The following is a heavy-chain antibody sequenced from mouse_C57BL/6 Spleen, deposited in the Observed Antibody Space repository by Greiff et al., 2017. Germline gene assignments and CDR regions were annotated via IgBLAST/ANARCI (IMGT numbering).Heavy chain of an antibody. CDR3: ARFDSSGHEGFAY. CDR1: GYTFTSYW. Sequence: VQLQQPGAELVRPGSSVKLSCKASGYTFTSYWMHWVKQRPIQGLEWIGNIDPSDSETHYNQKFKDKATLTVDKSSSTAYMQLSSLTSEDSAVYYCARFDSSGHEGFAYWGQGTLVTVSA. J-gene: IGHJ3*01. CDR2: IDPSDSET. D-gene: IGHD3-2*02. V-gene: IGHV1-52*01.